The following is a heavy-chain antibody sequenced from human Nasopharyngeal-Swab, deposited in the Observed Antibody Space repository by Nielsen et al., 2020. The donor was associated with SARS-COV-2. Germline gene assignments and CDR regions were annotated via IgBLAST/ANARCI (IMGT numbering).Heavy chain of an antibody. CDR2: IYSSGST. V-gene: IGHV4-39*07. D-gene: IGHD1-26*01. Sequence: SETLSLTCTVSGGSISSSSYYWGWIRQPPGKGLEWIGSIYSSGSTYYNPSLKRRVTISVDTSKNQFSLKLISVTAADTAVYYCARDLPDSVGATYYYMDVWGKGTTVTVSS. J-gene: IGHJ6*03. CDR3: ARDLPDSVGATYYYMDV. CDR1: GGSISSSSYY.